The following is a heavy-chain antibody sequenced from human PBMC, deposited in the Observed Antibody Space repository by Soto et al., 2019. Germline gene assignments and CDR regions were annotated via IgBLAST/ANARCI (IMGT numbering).Heavy chain of an antibody. CDR2: ISVYNGNI. D-gene: IGHD3-10*01. V-gene: IGHV1-18*01. Sequence: QVQLLQSGAEVKKPGASVKVSCKASGYMFNTYGITWVRQAPGQGLEWMGWISVYNGNIDYAQKFEGRVTMTTDTSTSTAYMELKSLTSDDTAVYYCARTYGSGDYFLPFEYWGRGTPVSVSS. CDR1: GYMFNTYG. CDR3: ARTYGSGDYFLPFEY. J-gene: IGHJ4*02.